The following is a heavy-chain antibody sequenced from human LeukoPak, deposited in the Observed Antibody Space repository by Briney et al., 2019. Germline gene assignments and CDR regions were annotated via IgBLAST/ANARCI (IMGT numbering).Heavy chain of an antibody. CDR3: VPLNWNPPGDFDR. J-gene: IGHJ4*02. Sequence: GGSLRLSCAASGFTFSSYWMNWVRQAPGKGLEWVANIKEDGSDKYYVDSVKGRFSISKDNATNSLYLQMNSLRVEDTAVYYCVPLNWNPPGDFDRWGQGTLVTVSS. V-gene: IGHV3-7*01. D-gene: IGHD1-20*01. CDR1: GFTFSSYW. CDR2: IKEDGSDK.